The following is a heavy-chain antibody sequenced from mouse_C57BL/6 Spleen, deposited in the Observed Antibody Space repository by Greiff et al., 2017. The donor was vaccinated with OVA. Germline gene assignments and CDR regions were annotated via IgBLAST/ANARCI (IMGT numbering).Heavy chain of an antibody. J-gene: IGHJ1*03. CDR1: GYTFTSYW. D-gene: IGHD1-1*01. Sequence: VQLQQSGAELVMPGASVKLSCKASGYTFTSYWMHWVKQRPGQGLEWIGEIDPSDSYTNYNQKFKGKSTLTVDKSSSTAYMQLSSLTSEDSAVYYCASIYYYGSRYFDVWGTGTTVTVSS. CDR3: ASIYYYGSRYFDV. V-gene: IGHV1-69*01. CDR2: IDPSDSYT.